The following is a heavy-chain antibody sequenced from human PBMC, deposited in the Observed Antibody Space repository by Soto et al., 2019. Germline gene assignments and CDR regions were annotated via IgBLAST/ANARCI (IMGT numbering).Heavy chain of an antibody. CDR3: ARGKWAGAATPIEY. Sequence: GGSLRLSCAASELTFSSYSMVWVRQGPDKGLEWVSEINSSGGSTYYADSVKGRFTISRDNSKNTLSLQMNSLRAEDTAVYYCARGKWAGAATPIEYWGQGTLVTVSS. V-gene: IGHV3-23*01. J-gene: IGHJ4*02. CDR1: ELTFSSYS. D-gene: IGHD2-15*01. CDR2: INSSGGST.